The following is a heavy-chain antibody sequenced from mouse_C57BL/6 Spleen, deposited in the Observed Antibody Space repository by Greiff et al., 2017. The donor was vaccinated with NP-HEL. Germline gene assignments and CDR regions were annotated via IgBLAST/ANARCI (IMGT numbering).Heavy chain of an antibody. J-gene: IGHJ2*01. Sequence: VQLQQSGAELVKPGASVKISCKASGYAFSSYWMNWVKQRPGKGLEWIGQIYPGDGDTNYNGKFKGKATLTADKSSSTAYMQLSSLTSEDPAVYFGARRGYYENYYYFDYWGQGTTLTVSS. CDR3: ARRGYYENYYYFDY. V-gene: IGHV1-80*01. CDR2: IYPGDGDT. D-gene: IGHD2-3*01. CDR1: GYAFSSYW.